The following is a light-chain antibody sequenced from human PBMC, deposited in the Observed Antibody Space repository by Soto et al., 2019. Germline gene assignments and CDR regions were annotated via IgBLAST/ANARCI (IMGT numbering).Light chain of an antibody. CDR2: EGS. V-gene: IGLV2-23*01. CDR1: SSDIGYYDY. Sequence: QSALTQPASVSGSPGQSITISCTGTSSDIGYYDYVSWYQHHSGKAPKLMIYEGSKRPSGVSNRFSGSKSGNTASLTISGLQAEDEADYYCCSYAGTSADNYVFGTGTKLTVL. CDR3: CSYAGTSADNYV. J-gene: IGLJ1*01.